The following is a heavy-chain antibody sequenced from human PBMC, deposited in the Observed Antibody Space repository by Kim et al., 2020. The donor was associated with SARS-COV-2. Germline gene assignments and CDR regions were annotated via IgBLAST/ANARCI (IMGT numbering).Heavy chain of an antibody. J-gene: IGHJ4*02. CDR3: ARLVVDYGVDY. D-gene: IGHD4-17*01. V-gene: IGHV1-69*01. Sequence: NYGKKYQGRVTITAGESQGTAYMELSSLGSEDTAVYYCARLVVDYGVDYWGQGTLVTVSS.